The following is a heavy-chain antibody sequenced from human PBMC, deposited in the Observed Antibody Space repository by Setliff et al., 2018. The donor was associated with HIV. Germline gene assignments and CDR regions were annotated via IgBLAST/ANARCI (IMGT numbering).Heavy chain of an antibody. CDR2: INTNTGNP. Sequence: GASVKVSCKTSRVTFTSYAMNWVRQAPGQGLEWMGWINTNTGNPTYAQGFTGRFVFSLDTSVSTAYLQICSLKAEDTAVYYCARAYPTTYYYGMDVWGQGTTVTVSS. V-gene: IGHV7-4-1*01. J-gene: IGHJ6*02. CDR1: RVTFTSYA. CDR3: ARAYPTTYYYGMDV.